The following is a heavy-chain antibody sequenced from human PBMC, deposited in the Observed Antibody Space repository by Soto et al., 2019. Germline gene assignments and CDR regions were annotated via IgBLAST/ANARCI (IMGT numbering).Heavy chain of an antibody. J-gene: IGHJ4*02. Sequence: QVQLVESGGGLVKPGGSLRLSCAASGFTFSDYYMSWFRQAPGKGLEWVSYISGSGSITHDADSVKGRFTISRDNAKNSLHLQMNSLRAEDTAIYYCARVGSTLAAGTPDYWGQGTLVTVSS. D-gene: IGHD6-13*01. CDR2: ISGSGSIT. CDR3: ARVGSTLAAGTPDY. V-gene: IGHV3-11*01. CDR1: GFTFSDYY.